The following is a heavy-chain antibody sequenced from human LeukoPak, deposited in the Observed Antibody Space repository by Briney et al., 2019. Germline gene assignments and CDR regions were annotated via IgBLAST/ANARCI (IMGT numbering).Heavy chain of an antibody. J-gene: IGHJ4*02. Sequence: SETLSLTCTVSGGSISSYYWSWIRQPPGKGLEWIGYICYSGSTNYNPSLKSRVTISVDTSKNQFSLKLSSVTAADTAVYYCARSPFEWFGESSWYFDYWGQGTLVTVSS. CDR3: ARSPFEWFGESSWYFDY. CDR1: GGSISSYY. CDR2: ICYSGST. D-gene: IGHD3-10*01. V-gene: IGHV4-59*01.